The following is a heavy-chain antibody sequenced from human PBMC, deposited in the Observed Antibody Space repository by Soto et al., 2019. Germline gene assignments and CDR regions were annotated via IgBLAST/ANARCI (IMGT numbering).Heavy chain of an antibody. CDR3: ARGGGSDSFDY. CDR1: GGSVSSSNW. CDR2: IYHSGDT. V-gene: IGHV4-4*02. J-gene: IGHJ4*02. D-gene: IGHD1-26*01. Sequence: SETLSLTCAVSGGSVSSSNWLSWVRQPPGKGLEWIGYIYHSGDTNYNPSLESRLTMSIDRAKNQFSLKLPSVSAADRAVYFCARGGGSDSFDYWGQGILVTVSS.